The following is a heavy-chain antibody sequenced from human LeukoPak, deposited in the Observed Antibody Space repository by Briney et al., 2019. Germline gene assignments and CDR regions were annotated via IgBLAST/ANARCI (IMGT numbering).Heavy chain of an antibody. Sequence: GASVKVSCKASGGTFSDYAISWVRQAPGQGLEWMGGIIPIFGTAKYAQKFQGRVAITADKSTSTAYMELSSLRSEDTAVYYCARGYTAMVARNWFGPWGQGTLVTVSS. D-gene: IGHD5-18*01. CDR3: ARGYTAMVARNWFGP. CDR1: GGTFSDYA. V-gene: IGHV1-69*06. CDR2: IIPIFGTA. J-gene: IGHJ5*02.